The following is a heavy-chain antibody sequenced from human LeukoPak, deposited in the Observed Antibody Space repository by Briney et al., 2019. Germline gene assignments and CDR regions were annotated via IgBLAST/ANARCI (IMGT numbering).Heavy chain of an antibody. CDR1: GYTFTGYY. V-gene: IGHV1-2*02. CDR3: ARVLALDWLLPDAFDI. D-gene: IGHD3-9*01. J-gene: IGHJ3*02. Sequence: ASVKVSCKASGYTFTGYYIHWVRQAPGQGLEWMGWINPNNGGTNYAQKFQGRVTMTRDTSIYTAYMELSRLRSDDTAVYYCARVLALDWLLPDAFDIWGQGTMVTVSS. CDR2: INPNNGGT.